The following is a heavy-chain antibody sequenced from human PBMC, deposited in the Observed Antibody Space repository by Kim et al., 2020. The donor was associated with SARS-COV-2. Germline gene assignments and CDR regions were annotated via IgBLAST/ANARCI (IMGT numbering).Heavy chain of an antibody. CDR2: IYHSGST. CDR3: AREQQLVLNYFDY. Sequence: SETLSLTCAVSGGSISSSNWWSWVRQPPGKGLEWIGEIYHSGSTNYNPSLKSRVTISVDKSKNQFSLKLSSVTAADTAVYYCAREQQLVLNYFDYWGQGTLVTVSS. D-gene: IGHD6-13*01. CDR1: GGSISSSNW. V-gene: IGHV4-4*02. J-gene: IGHJ4*02.